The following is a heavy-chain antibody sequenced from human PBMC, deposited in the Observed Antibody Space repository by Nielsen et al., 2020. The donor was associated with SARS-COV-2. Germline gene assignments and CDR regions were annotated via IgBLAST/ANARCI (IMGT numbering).Heavy chain of an antibody. V-gene: IGHV3-23*01. J-gene: IGHJ4*02. CDR2: ISAST. Sequence: GESLKISCVVSGFTISTYAMSWVRQAPGKGLEWVSAISASTYYADSVKGRFTISRDNAKNSLYLQMNSLRAEDTAVYYCAREQKWIQGDWGQGTLVTVSS. CDR1: GFTISTYA. CDR3: AREQKWIQGD. D-gene: IGHD5-18*01.